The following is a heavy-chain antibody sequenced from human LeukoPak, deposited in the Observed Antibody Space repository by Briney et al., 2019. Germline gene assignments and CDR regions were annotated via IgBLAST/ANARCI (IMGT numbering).Heavy chain of an antibody. CDR1: GFTVSSDN. CDR3: ARLSSWVFEI. CDR2: TYSGGST. D-gene: IGHD3-16*01. Sequence: GGSLRLSCAASGFTVSSDNMSWVRQAPGKGLEWVSITYSGGSTYYADSVKDTFTISKDNSKNTLYLQMNSLRAEDTAVYFCARLSSWVFEIWGQGTMVTVSS. J-gene: IGHJ3*02. V-gene: IGHV3-66*04.